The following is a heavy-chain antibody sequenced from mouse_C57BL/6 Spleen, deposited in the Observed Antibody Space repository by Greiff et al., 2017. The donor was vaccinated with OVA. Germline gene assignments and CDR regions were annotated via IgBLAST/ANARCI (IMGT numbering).Heavy chain of an antibody. J-gene: IGHJ2*01. D-gene: IGHD2-13*01. CDR3: ARGGEIDD. V-gene: IGHV1-82*01. CDR1: GYAFSSSW. Sequence: VQLQQSGPELVKPGASVKISCKASGYAFSSSWMNWVKQRPGQGLEWIGRIYPGDGDTNYNGKFKGKATLTADKSSSTAYMQLSSLTSEDSAVYFCARGGEIDDWGQGTTLTVSS. CDR2: IYPGDGDT.